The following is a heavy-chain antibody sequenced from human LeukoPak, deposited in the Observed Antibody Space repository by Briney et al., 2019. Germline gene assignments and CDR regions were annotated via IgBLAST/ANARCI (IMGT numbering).Heavy chain of an antibody. D-gene: IGHD6-19*01. Sequence: PGRSLRLSCAASKFTFSSYAMVWVRQAPGRGLEWVAVISYDGNSKYHAESVKGRFTISRDNSKNTLYLQMNSLRAEDTAVYFCARGEFSSGDLDYWGQGTLVTVSS. J-gene: IGHJ4*02. V-gene: IGHV3-30-3*01. CDR3: ARGEFSSGDLDY. CDR1: KFTFSSYA. CDR2: ISYDGNSK.